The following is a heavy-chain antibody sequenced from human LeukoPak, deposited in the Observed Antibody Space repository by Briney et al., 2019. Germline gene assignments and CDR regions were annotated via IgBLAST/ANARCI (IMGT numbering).Heavy chain of an antibody. CDR2: INPNSGGT. CDR1: GYTFTGSY. CDR3: ARGVPAAIHPRDYYYYMDV. J-gene: IGHJ6*03. Sequence: ASMKSPCKASGYTFTGSYMHWLRQDPGQGLEWMGWINPNSGGTNYAQKFQGRVTMTRDTSISTAYMELSRLRSDDTAVYYCARGVPAAIHPRDYYYYMDVWGKGTTVTVSS. D-gene: IGHD2-2*02. V-gene: IGHV1-2*02.